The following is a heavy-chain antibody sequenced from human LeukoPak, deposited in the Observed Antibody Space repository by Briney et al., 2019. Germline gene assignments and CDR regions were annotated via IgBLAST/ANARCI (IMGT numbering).Heavy chain of an antibody. CDR1: GGSISSSGYY. V-gene: IGHV4-39*01. CDR3: ARVIPRYFDWLLYRPNYYGMDV. Sequence: PSETLSLTCTVSGGSISSSGYYWGWIRQPPGEGLEWIGSLSSSGSTYYTASLRSRVTISVDTSKNQFSLKLSPVTAADTAVYYCARVIPRYFDWLLYRPNYYGMDVWGQGTTVTVSS. D-gene: IGHD3-9*01. CDR2: LSSSGST. J-gene: IGHJ6*02.